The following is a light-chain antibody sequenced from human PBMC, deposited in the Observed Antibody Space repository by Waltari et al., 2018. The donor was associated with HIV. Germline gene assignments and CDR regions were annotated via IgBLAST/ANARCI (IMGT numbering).Light chain of an antibody. V-gene: IGLV2-23*02. CDR3: CSYAGSSTGWV. CDR1: SSDVGCYNL. J-gene: IGLJ3*02. Sequence: QSALTQPASVSGSPGQSITISCTGTSSDVGCYNLVSWYQQHPGKAPKLMIYEVSKRPSGVSNRFSGSKSGNTASLTISGLQAEDEADYYCCSYAGSSTGWVFGGGTKLTVL. CDR2: EVS.